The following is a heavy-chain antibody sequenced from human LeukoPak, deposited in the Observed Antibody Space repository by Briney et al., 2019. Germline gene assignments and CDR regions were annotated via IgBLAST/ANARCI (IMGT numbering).Heavy chain of an antibody. V-gene: IGHV3-74*01. CDR1: GFTFSNYW. Sequence: PGGSLRLSCAASGFTFSNYWMHWVRQAPGKGLVRVSRINSDGSSTNYADSVKGRFTISRDNAKNTLYLQMNSLRAEDTAVYYCARVGPYSGSYSFDYWGQGTLVTVSS. CDR2: INSDGSST. J-gene: IGHJ4*02. D-gene: IGHD1-26*01. CDR3: ARVGPYSGSYSFDY.